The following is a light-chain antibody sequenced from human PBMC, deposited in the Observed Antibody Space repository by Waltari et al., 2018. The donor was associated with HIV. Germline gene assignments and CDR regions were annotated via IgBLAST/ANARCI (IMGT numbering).Light chain of an antibody. CDR1: QNVLYSSNNKNY. J-gene: IGKJ1*01. Sequence: DIVMTQSPDSLAVSPGERATINCKSSQNVLYSSNNKNYLVWYQQKPGQPPKLLIYWASTRESGVPDRFSCSGSGTDFTLTITSLQAEDVAVYYCQQYYSTPWTFGQGTKVEIK. CDR3: QQYYSTPWT. V-gene: IGKV4-1*01. CDR2: WAS.